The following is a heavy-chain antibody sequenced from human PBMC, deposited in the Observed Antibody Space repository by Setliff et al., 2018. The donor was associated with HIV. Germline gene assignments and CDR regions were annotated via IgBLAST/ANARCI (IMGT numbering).Heavy chain of an antibody. CDR1: GYTFTSFD. CDR3: ARQGAVTGHSFDY. D-gene: IGHD6-19*01. CDR2: MNPDRGNT. V-gene: IGHV1-8*02. Sequence: ASVKVSCKTSGYTFTSFDINWVRQATGQGLEWMGWMNPDRGNTDYAQKFQGRVTITRKTSTSTAFMELISLRSEDTAVYYCARQGAVTGHSFDYWGQGALVTVSS. J-gene: IGHJ4*02.